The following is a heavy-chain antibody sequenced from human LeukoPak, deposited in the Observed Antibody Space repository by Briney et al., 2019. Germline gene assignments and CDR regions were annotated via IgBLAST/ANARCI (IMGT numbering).Heavy chain of an antibody. CDR3: AKDVEKYSGSYLGVFDI. Sequence: SETLSLTCAAYGGSFSAYYWNWIRQPPEKGLEWIGYVDHTGSTNFNPSLNGRVSISRDTTKNLFSLRLRSVTAADTAVFYCAKDVEKYSGSYLGVFDIWGQETMVTVSS. D-gene: IGHD1-26*01. CDR2: VDHTGST. V-gene: IGHV4-59*01. CDR1: GGSFSAYY. J-gene: IGHJ3*02.